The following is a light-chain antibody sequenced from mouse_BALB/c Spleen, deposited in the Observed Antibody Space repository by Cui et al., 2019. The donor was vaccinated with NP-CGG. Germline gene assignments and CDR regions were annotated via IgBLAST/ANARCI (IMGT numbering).Light chain of an antibody. J-gene: IGLJ1*01. Sequence: AVLTQESALTTSPVETVTLTCRSTTGPVTTSNYANWVQEKPDHLFTGLIGGTNNRAPGVPSRFSGSLIGDKAALTITGAQTEDEAIYFCALWYSNHWVFGGGTKLTVL. CDR3: ALWYSNHWV. CDR2: GTN. CDR1: TGPVTTSNY. V-gene: IGLV1*01.